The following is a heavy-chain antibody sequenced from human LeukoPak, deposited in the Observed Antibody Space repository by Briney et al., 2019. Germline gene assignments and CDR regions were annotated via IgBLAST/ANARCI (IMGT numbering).Heavy chain of an antibody. CDR1: GFTFSSYW. CDR2: INSDGSST. V-gene: IGHV3-74*01. Sequence: GGSLRLSCAASGFTFSSYWMYWVRQAPGKGLVWVSRINSDGSSTSYADSVKGRFTISRDNAKNTLYLQMNSLRAEDTAVYYCARAGSGSPRPDYWGQGTLVTVSS. J-gene: IGHJ4*02. CDR3: ARAGSGSPRPDY. D-gene: IGHD1-26*01.